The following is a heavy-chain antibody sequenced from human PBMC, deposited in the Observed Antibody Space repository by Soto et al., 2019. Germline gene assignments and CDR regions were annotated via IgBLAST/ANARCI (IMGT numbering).Heavy chain of an antibody. V-gene: IGHV4-31*03. CDR1: GGSIRSGGYY. J-gene: IGHJ6*02. CDR2: IYYSGNT. Sequence: SGTLSLTCTVSGGSIRSGGYYWSWVRQNPRRGLEWIGNIYYSGNTYYNPSLKSRLTISVDTSKNQFSLNLSSVTAADTAVYYCARDRLMATAGTARHYFGLDVWGQGTTVTVSS. D-gene: IGHD5-18*01. CDR3: ARDRLMATAGTARHYFGLDV.